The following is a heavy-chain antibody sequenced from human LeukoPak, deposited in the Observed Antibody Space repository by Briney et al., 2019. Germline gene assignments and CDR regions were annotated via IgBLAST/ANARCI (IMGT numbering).Heavy chain of an antibody. CDR2: IYHSGST. D-gene: IGHD3-22*01. Sequence: KPSETLSLTCTVSGYSISSGYYWGWIRQPPGKGLEWIGSIYHSGSTYYNPSLKSRDTISVDTSKNQFSLKLNSVTAADTAVYYCAKSNGYGLIDIWGQGTMVTVSS. V-gene: IGHV4-38-2*02. J-gene: IGHJ3*02. CDR1: GYSISSGYY. CDR3: AKSNGYGLIDI.